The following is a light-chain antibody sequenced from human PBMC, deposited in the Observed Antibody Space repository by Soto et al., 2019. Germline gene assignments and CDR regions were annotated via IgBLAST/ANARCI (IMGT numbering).Light chain of an antibody. CDR2: GAS. V-gene: IGKV3-15*01. J-gene: IGKJ4*01. CDR1: QSVSSD. CDR3: QQYNNWPLT. Sequence: EIVMTQSPATLSVSPGERATLSCRASQSVSSDLAWYEQKPGQAPRLLIYGASTSATGIPAMFSGSGSGTEFTLTISSLQSEEFAVYYCQQYNNWPLTFGGGTKVEIK.